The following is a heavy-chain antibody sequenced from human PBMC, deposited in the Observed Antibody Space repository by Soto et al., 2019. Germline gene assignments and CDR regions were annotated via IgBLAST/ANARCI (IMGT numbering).Heavy chain of an antibody. D-gene: IGHD2-21*02. Sequence: QVQLQQRGAGLLKPSETLSLTCAVYGGSFSGYYWSWIRQPPGKGLEWIGEINHSGSTNYNPSLKSRVTISVDTSKNQFSLKLSSVTAADTAVYYCARGTKVGGGDCYSRPYYFDYWGQGTLVTVSS. CDR2: INHSGST. CDR1: GGSFSGYY. J-gene: IGHJ4*02. V-gene: IGHV4-34*01. CDR3: ARGTKVGGGDCYSRPYYFDY.